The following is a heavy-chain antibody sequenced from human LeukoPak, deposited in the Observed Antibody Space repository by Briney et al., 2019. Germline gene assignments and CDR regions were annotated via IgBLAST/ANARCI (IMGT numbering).Heavy chain of an antibody. J-gene: IGHJ4*02. Sequence: GGSLRLSCAASGFTFSSYAMSWVHQAPGKGLEWVSAISGSGGSTYYADSVKGRFTISRDNSKNTLYLQMNSLRAEDTAVYYCARGGSPLIHYFDYWGQGTLVTVSS. V-gene: IGHV3-23*01. CDR1: GFTFSSYA. D-gene: IGHD3-10*01. CDR3: ARGGSPLIHYFDY. CDR2: ISGSGGST.